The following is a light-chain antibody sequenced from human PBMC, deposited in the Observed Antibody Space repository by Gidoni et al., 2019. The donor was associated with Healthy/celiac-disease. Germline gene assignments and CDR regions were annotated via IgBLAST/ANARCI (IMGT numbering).Light chain of an antibody. CDR3: QQYNSYS. CDR2: DAS. CDR1: QSISSW. J-gene: IGKJ1*01. Sequence: GDRVTITCRASQSISSWLAWYQQKPGKAPKLLIYDASSLESGVPSRFSGSGSGTEFTLTISSLQPDDFATYYCQQYNSYSFGQXTKVEIK. V-gene: IGKV1-5*01.